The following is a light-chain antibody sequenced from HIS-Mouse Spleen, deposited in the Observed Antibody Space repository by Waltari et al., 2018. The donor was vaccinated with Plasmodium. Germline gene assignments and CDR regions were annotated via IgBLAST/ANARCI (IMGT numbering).Light chain of an antibody. Sequence: EIVLTQSPGTLSLSPGERATLSCRASQSVSSSYLAWYQQKPGQAPRHLIYGASSRATGIPDRFSGSGAGTDFTLTISRLEPEDVAVYYGQQYGSSPYTFGQGTKLEIK. J-gene: IGKJ2*01. CDR3: QQYGSSPYT. CDR2: GAS. V-gene: IGKV3-20*01. CDR1: QSVSSSY.